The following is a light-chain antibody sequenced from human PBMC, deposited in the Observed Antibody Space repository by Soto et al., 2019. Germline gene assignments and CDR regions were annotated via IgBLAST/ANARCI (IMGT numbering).Light chain of an antibody. V-gene: IGLV2-14*01. CDR3: NSYTTSSTLV. CDR2: DVS. Sequence: QSALTQPASVSGSPGQSITISCTGTRSDIGNYNYVTWYQQYPGKVPQLLIYDVSNRPSGVSNRFSGSKSGYTASLTISGLQAEDEADYYCNSYTTSSTLVFGGGTKLTVL. CDR1: RSDIGNYNY. J-gene: IGLJ2*01.